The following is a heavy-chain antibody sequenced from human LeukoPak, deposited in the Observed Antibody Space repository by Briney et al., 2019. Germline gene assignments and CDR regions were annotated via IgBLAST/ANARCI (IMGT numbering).Heavy chain of an antibody. CDR3: ARGGPFDDYGDIDY. Sequence: LTGGSLRLSCAASGFTFSSYEMNWVRQAPGKGLEWVSYISSSGSTIYYADSVKGRFTISRDNSKNTLYLQMNSLRAEDTAVYYCARGGPFDDYGDIDYWGQGTLVTVSS. CDR2: ISSSGSTI. J-gene: IGHJ4*02. D-gene: IGHD4-17*01. V-gene: IGHV3-48*03. CDR1: GFTFSSYE.